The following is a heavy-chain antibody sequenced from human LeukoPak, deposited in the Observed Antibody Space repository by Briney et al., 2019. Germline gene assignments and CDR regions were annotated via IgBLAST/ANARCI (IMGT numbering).Heavy chain of an antibody. V-gene: IGHV3-30-3*01. CDR1: GFTFSSYA. D-gene: IGHD3-10*01. Sequence: PGGSLRLSCAASGFTFSSYAMHWVRQAPGKGLEWVAVISYDGSNKYYADSVKGRFTISRDNSKNTLYLQMNSLRAEDTAVYYCARDPGSGSYYAYFDYWGQGTLVTVPS. CDR3: ARDPGSGSYYAYFDY. J-gene: IGHJ4*02. CDR2: ISYDGSNK.